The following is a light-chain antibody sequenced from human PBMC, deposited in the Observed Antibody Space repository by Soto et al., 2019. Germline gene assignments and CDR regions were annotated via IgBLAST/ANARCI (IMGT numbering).Light chain of an antibody. CDR1: QGIRNE. CDR2: AAS. Sequence: AIQMTQSPSSLSASDGDRVTISCRASQGIRNELAWYQQKPGKAPKLLIYAASSLQSGVPSRFSGSGSGTDFTLTISSLQPEDVATYYCLQDYNYYIWSFGQGTKVDIK. CDR3: LQDYNYYIWS. V-gene: IGKV1-6*01. J-gene: IGKJ1*01.